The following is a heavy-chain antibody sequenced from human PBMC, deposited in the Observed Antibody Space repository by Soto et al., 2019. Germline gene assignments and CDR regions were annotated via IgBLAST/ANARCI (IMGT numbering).Heavy chain of an antibody. CDR3: ARDPGYSYGPPDY. Sequence: SETLSLTSTVSGGSISSSSYYWGWIRQPPGKGLEWIGSIYYSGSTYYNPSLKSRVTISVDTSKNQFSLKLSSVTAADAAVYYCARDPGYSYGPPDYWGQGTLVTVSS. D-gene: IGHD5-18*01. J-gene: IGHJ4*02. CDR1: GGSISSSSYY. V-gene: IGHV4-39*02. CDR2: IYYSGST.